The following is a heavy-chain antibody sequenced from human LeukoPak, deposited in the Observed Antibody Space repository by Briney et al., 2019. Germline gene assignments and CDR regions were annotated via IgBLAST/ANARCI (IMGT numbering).Heavy chain of an antibody. Sequence: SETLFLTCPVSGGSVSSGSYYWSWIRQPPGKGLEWIGYIYYSGSTNYNPSLKSRVTISVDTSKNQFSLKLSSVTAADTAVYFCARLPANLGFWSCYSPMAPFYFYYWGQGTPVT. D-gene: IGHD3-3*01. V-gene: IGHV4-61*01. J-gene: IGHJ4*01. CDR3: ARLPANLGFWSCYSPMAPFYFYY. CDR1: GGSVSSGSYY. CDR2: IYYSGST.